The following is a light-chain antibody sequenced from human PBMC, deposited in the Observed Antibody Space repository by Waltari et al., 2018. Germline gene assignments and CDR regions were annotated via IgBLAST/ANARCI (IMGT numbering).Light chain of an antibody. CDR1: QSVRITY. Sequence: DIVLTQSPDTLSLSPGERATLSCRASQSVRITYLAWYHQKPGQAPRLLIYGASSRATGIPDRFSGSGSGTDFILTISRLEPEDFAVYYCQQYDSSSYTFGQGTRLEIK. CDR2: GAS. V-gene: IGKV3-20*01. J-gene: IGKJ2*01. CDR3: QQYDSSSYT.